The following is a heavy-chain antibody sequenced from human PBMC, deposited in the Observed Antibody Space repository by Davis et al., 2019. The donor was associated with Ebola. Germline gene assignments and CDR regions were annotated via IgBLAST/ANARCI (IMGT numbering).Heavy chain of an antibody. V-gene: IGHV3-48*01. CDR3: ARETPISSRSDW. D-gene: IGHD2-2*01. CDR2: ITTKGWST. CDR1: GFAFSNYN. J-gene: IGHJ4*02. Sequence: GESLKISCTASGFAFSNYNMNWVRQAPGKGLEWVSSITTKGWSTYYADSVKGRFIISRDNAKNSLFLQMHSLRGDDTAVYFCARETPISSRSDWWGQGTLVTVSS.